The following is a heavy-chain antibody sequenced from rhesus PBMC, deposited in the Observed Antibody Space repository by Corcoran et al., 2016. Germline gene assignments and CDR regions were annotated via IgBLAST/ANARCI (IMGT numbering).Heavy chain of an antibody. CDR2: IGSSSGNT. D-gene: IGHD2-27*01. CDR3: ARTGREYCSGISCYPLDY. Sequence: QVQLQESGPGLVKPSETLSLTCAVSGGSISGYYWNWIRHPPGTGLEWLGYIGSSSGNTYYNPSLKSRVTFSTDTAKNHFSLKLNSVTAADTAVYYCARTGREYCSGISCYPLDYWGQGILVTVSS. V-gene: IGHV4-165*02. J-gene: IGHJ4*01. CDR1: GGSISGYY.